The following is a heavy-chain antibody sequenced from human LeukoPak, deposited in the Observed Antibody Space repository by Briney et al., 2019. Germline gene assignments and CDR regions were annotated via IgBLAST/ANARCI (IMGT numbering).Heavy chain of an antibody. CDR1: GGSISSYY. Sequence: SETLSLTCTVSGGSISSYYWSWIRQPPGEGLEWIGYIYYSGSTNYNPSLKSRVTISVDTSKNQFSLKLSSVTAADTAVYYCARHDILTGYYYFDYWGQGTLVTVSS. D-gene: IGHD3-9*01. CDR2: IYYSGST. V-gene: IGHV4-59*08. CDR3: ARHDILTGYYYFDY. J-gene: IGHJ4*02.